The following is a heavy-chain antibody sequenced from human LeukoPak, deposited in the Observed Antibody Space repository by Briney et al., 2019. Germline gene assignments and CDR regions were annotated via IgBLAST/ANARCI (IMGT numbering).Heavy chain of an antibody. D-gene: IGHD4-17*01. V-gene: IGHV4-59*11. CDR3: ARDPTTVTKGLDI. J-gene: IGHJ3*02. CDR1: GDSMNSHY. Sequence: SETLSLTCTVSGDSMNSHYWSWIRQPPGKGLEWIGYISYIGSTNYNPSLKSRVTISVDTSKNQFSLKLSSETAADTAVYYCARDPTTVTKGLDIWGKGTMVTVSS. CDR2: ISYIGST.